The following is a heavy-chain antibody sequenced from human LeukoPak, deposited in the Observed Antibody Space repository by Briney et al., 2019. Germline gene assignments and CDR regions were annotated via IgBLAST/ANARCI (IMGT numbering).Heavy chain of an antibody. D-gene: IGHD6-13*01. J-gene: IGHJ4*02. CDR3: AIDGMAAAGTSAFDY. V-gene: IGHV3-33*08. CDR2: IWYDGSNK. CDR1: GFTFTGHT. Sequence: GGSLRLSCAASGFTFTGHTMNWLRQAPGKGLEWVAVIWYDGSNKYYADSVKGRFTISRDNSKNTLYLQMNSLRAEATAVYYCAIDGMAAAGTSAFDYWGQGTLVTVSS.